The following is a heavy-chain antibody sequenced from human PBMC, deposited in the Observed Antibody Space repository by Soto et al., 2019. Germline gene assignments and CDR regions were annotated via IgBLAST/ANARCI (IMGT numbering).Heavy chain of an antibody. CDR2: LSYAGDT. Sequence: EVQLVESGGGLVQPGGSLRLSCAASGFTLSTYDMHWVRQATGKGLEWVAALSYAGDTYYPGSVKGRFTVSREGAKNSFDLSMISLAAWDTAVHSFAIEYDFGSWYHYLAVW. CDR3: AIEYDFGSWYHYLAV. J-gene: IGHJ3*01. CDR1: GFTLSTYD. D-gene: IGHD1-1*01. V-gene: IGHV3-13*01.